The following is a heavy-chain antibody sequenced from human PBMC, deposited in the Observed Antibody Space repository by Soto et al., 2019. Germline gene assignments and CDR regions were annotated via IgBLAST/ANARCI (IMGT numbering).Heavy chain of an antibody. D-gene: IGHD3-22*01. CDR2: MFHSGRT. CDR3: AKAVKYYDSTGYDAFAV. J-gene: IGHJ3*01. CDR1: GDSISRYF. V-gene: IGHV4-59*01. Sequence: SSETLSLTCTVSGDSISRYFWTWIRQPPGKALEWIGYMFHSGRTNYNPSLTSRVTMSADTSNNQFSLTLTSVTAADTAVYYCAKAVKYYDSTGYDAFAVWGQGIMVTVSS.